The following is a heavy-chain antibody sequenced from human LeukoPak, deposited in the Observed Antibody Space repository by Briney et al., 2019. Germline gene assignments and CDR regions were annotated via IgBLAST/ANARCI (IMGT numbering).Heavy chain of an antibody. CDR1: GYTFSSCE. CDR3: VRIRPVTTGLKGYYFDY. D-gene: IGHD1-1*01. V-gene: IGHV1-8*01. J-gene: IGHJ4*02. Sequence: ASVKVSCKTSGYTFSSCEINWVRQATGRGLEWVGWMNPKTGKTAYARNLQGRVTITRDTSISTAYMDLSGLRSEDTAVYYCVRIRPVTTGLKGYYFDYWGQGTLVTVSS. CDR2: MNPKTGKT.